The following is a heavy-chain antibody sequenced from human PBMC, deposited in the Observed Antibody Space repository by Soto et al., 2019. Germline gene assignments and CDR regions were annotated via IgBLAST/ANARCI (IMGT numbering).Heavy chain of an antibody. CDR2: ISGSGGST. CDR3: AIGVRHRHRSRSVCY. J-gene: IGHJ4*02. CDR1: GLTFSSYS. D-gene: IGHD6-13*01. Sequence: PGGYLRHSCAASGLTFSSYSMSWVRQALGKELEWVSAISGSGGSTYYADSVKGRFTISRDNSKNTLYLQMNSLRAEDTAVYYCAIGVRHRHRSRSVCYWGQGTLVTVSS. V-gene: IGHV3-23*01.